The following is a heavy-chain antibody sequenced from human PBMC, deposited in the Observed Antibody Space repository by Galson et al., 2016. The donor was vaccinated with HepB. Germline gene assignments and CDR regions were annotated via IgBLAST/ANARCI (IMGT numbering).Heavy chain of an antibody. CDR1: GGPISNYY. D-gene: IGHD3-10*01. J-gene: IGHJ4*02. Sequence: TLSLTCTVSGGPISNYYWSWLRQPPGKGLEWIGYIYYSGSTNYNPSLKRRVTISIDTSKNQFSLKLSSVTAAATAMYYCARSPSMIRGVILDSWGQGTLVTVSS. CDR3: ARSPSMIRGVILDS. V-gene: IGHV4-59*01. CDR2: IYYSGST.